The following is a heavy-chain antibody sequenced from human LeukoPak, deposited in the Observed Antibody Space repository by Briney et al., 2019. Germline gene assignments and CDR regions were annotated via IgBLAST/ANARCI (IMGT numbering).Heavy chain of an antibody. D-gene: IGHD6-13*01. J-gene: IGHJ4*02. CDR2: ISGSGGST. V-gene: IGHV3-23*01. CDR1: GFTFSSYA. Sequence: WGSLRLSCAASGFTFSSYAMSWVRQAPGKGLEWVSAISGSGGSTYYADSVKGRFTISRDNSKNTLYLQMNSLRAEDTAVYYCARKSTAARLDDYWGQGTLVTVSS. CDR3: ARKSTAARLDDY.